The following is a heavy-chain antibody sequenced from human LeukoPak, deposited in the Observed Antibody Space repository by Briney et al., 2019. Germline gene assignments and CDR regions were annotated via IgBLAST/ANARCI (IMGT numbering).Heavy chain of an antibody. V-gene: IGHV4-34*01. CDR2: INHSGST. CDR3: ARGNLYYFDSSGYYFKFDY. Sequence: SETLSLTCAVYGGSFSGYYWGWIRQPPGKGLEWIGEINHSGSTNYIPSLKSRVTISVDTSKNQFSLKLSSVTAADTAVYYCARGNLYYFDSSGYYFKFDYWGQGTLVTVSS. D-gene: IGHD3-22*01. CDR1: GGSFSGYY. J-gene: IGHJ4*02.